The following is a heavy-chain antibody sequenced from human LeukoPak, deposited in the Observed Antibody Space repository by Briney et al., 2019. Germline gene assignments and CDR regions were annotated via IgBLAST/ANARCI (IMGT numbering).Heavy chain of an antibody. CDR2: ISYDGSNK. Sequence: GGSLRLSCAASGFTFSNYAMHWVRQAPGKGLEWVAVISYDGSNKYYTDSVKGRFTISGDSSKNTLYLQMNSLRPEDTAVYYCARGVGYYYYMDVWGKGTTVTISS. CDR1: GFTFSNYA. CDR3: ARGVGYYYYMDV. V-gene: IGHV3-30*04. J-gene: IGHJ6*03.